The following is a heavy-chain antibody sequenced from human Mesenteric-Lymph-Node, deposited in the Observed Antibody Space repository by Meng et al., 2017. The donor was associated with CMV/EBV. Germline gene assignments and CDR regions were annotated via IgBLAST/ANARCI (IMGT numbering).Heavy chain of an antibody. CDR3: AHAPWQQLVAWFDP. CDR2: IYWNDNK. Sequence: FSGVSISSSRVGVGWIRQPPGKALEWLALIYWNDNKRYSSSLKSRLTITKDTSKNQVVLTMTNMDPVDTATYYCAHAPWQQLVAWFDPWGQGTLVTVSS. V-gene: IGHV2-5*01. J-gene: IGHJ5*02. CDR1: GVSISSSRVG. D-gene: IGHD6-13*01.